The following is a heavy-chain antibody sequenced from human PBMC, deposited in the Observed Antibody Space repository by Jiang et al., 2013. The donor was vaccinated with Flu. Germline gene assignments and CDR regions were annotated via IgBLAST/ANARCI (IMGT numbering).Heavy chain of an antibody. V-gene: IGHV1-69*04. Sequence: GQGLEWSGMDHPYPWSDKLRGQIPGRLTITADKSTGTAYMELSSLKSEDTAVYYCARDFDGSGSVLFYWGQGTLVTVSS. D-gene: IGHD3-10*01. CDR2: HPYPWSD. J-gene: IGHJ4*02. CDR3: ARDFDGSGSVLFY.